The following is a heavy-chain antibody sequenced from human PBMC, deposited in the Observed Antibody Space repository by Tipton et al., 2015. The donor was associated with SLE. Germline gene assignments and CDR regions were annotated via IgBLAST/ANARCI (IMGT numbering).Heavy chain of an antibody. CDR2: IYPGDSDT. CDR3: ARGPTSISNPYYFDH. D-gene: IGHD4-11*01. Sequence: QLVQSGVEVKKTGESLRISCKGSGYNFPTYWIGWVRQMPGKGLEWMGVIYPGDSDTRYSPSFQGQVTISVDRSISTAYLHWSSLKASDTAMYFCARGPTSISNPYYFDHWGQGTLVTVSS. CDR1: GYNFPTYW. V-gene: IGHV5-51*01. J-gene: IGHJ4*02.